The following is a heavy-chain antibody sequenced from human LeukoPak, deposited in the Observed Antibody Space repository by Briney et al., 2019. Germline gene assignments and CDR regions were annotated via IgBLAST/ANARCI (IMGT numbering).Heavy chain of an antibody. CDR3: AILSITGTSDY. Sequence: GASVKVSCKASGYTFTGYYMHWVRQAPGQGLEWMGRINPNSGGTNYAQKFQGRVTMTRDTSISTAYMELSRLRSVDTAVYYCAILSITGTSDYWGQGTLVTVSS. D-gene: IGHD1-20*01. J-gene: IGHJ4*02. CDR2: INPNSGGT. V-gene: IGHV1-2*06. CDR1: GYTFTGYY.